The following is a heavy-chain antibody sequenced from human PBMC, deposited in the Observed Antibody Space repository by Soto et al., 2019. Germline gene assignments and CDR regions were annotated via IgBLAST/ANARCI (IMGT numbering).Heavy chain of an antibody. V-gene: IGHV4-28*01. D-gene: IGHD2-8*02. CDR1: GTSISGDYW. J-gene: IGHJ4*02. CDR2: ISSGVAP. CDR3: TRKTGGYYFFEY. Sequence: QVQLQESGPGLVKPSATLSLTCAVSGTSISGDYWWGWIRQTPGEGLEWIGYISSGVAPHYNPSLGSRLTMSVDTSRSQFSLKLSSVTAVDAALYYCTRKTGGYYFFEYWGRGTLVTVSS.